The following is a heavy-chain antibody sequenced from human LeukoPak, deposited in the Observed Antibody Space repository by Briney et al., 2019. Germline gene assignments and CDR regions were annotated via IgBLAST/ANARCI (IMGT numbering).Heavy chain of an antibody. CDR3: ARARWSNGGSVRDPYYFDY. V-gene: IGHV3-48*03. CDR1: GFTFSTSE. D-gene: IGHD2-8*01. Sequence: GGSLRLSCAASGFTFSTSEMNWVRQAPGKGLAWISYISSRGRTIFYADSVKGRFTISRDNAKNSLYLQMNSLRAEDTAVYYCARARWSNGGSVRDPYYFDYWGQGTLVTVSS. J-gene: IGHJ4*02. CDR2: ISSRGRTI.